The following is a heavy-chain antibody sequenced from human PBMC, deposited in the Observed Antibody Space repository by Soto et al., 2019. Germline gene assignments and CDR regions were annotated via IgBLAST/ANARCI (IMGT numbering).Heavy chain of an antibody. J-gene: IGHJ4*02. D-gene: IGHD3-22*01. CDR2: ISYDGSNK. Sequence: QVQLVESGGGVVQPGRSLRLSCAASGFTFSSYAMHWVRQAPGKGLEWVAVISYDGSNKYYADSVKGRFTISRDNSKNTLYLQMNSLRAEDTAVYYCARDRYHCYDSSGTPGGYWGQGTLVTVSS. V-gene: IGHV3-30-3*01. CDR3: ARDRYHCYDSSGTPGGY. CDR1: GFTFSSYA.